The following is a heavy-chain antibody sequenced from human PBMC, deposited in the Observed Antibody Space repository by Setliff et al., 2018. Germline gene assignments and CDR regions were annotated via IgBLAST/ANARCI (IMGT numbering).Heavy chain of an antibody. Sequence: SETLSLTCRVSGGSISSDYWSWIRQPPGKGLEWIGYIYSSGSTKYNPSLKIRVTISMDTSKNQFSLRLTSMTAADTGVYYCARSIAAAATKFWGQGTAVTVSS. J-gene: IGHJ4*02. CDR1: GGSISSDY. CDR2: IYSSGST. D-gene: IGHD6-25*01. V-gene: IGHV4-4*08. CDR3: ARSIAAAATKF.